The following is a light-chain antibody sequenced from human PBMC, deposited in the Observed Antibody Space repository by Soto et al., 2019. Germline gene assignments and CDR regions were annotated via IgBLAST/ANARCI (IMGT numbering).Light chain of an antibody. CDR1: QSVSSY. J-gene: IGKJ1*01. V-gene: IGKV3-11*01. CDR2: DAS. CDR3: QQRSNLELT. Sequence: EIVLTQSPATLSLSPGERATLSCRASQSVSSYLAWYQQKPGQAPRLLIYDASNRATGIPARFSGSGSGTDFTLTISSQEPEDFALYYCQQRSNLELTVGQGTKVEI.